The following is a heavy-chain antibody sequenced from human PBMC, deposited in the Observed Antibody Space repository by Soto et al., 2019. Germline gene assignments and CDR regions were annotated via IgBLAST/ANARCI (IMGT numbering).Heavy chain of an antibody. CDR1: GGSTSSSFYQ. Sequence: PSETLSHTCTVSGGSTSSSFYQWVWIRQPPGKGLEWIGNVYYSGSTNYNPSLKSRVTISVDTSKNQFSLKLSSVTAADTAVYYCAREIGLDYWGKGTLVT. J-gene: IGHJ4*02. V-gene: IGHV4-39*07. CDR2: VYYSGST. CDR3: AREIGLDY.